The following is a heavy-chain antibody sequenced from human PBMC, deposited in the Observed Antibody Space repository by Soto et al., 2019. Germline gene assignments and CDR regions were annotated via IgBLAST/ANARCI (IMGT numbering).Heavy chain of an antibody. D-gene: IGHD3-3*01. J-gene: IGHJ6*02. CDR3: ARDRYDFWSGSEHYGMDV. CDR1: GFTFSDYY. V-gene: IGHV3-11*01. CDR2: ISSGGGLI. Sequence: QVQLVESGGGLVKPGGSLRLSCAASGFTFSDYYMSWIRQAPGKGLEWVSYISSGGGLIYYADSVKGRFTISRDNAKNSLDLQMNSLRAEDTAVYYCARDRYDFWSGSEHYGMDVWGRGTTVTVSS.